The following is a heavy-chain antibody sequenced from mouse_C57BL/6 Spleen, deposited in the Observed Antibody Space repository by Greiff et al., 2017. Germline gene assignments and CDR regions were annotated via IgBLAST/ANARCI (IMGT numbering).Heavy chain of an antibody. D-gene: IGHD1-1*01. V-gene: IGHV14-4*01. J-gene: IGHJ3*01. Sequence: EVQLQQSGAELVRPGASVKLSCTASGFNIKDDYMHWVKQRPEQGLEWIGWIDPENGDTEYASKFQGKATITADTSSNTAYLQLSSLTSEDTAVYYCTTAGHYGSRRWFAYWGQGTLVTVSA. CDR2: IDPENGDT. CDR1: GFNIKDDY. CDR3: TTAGHYGSRRWFAY.